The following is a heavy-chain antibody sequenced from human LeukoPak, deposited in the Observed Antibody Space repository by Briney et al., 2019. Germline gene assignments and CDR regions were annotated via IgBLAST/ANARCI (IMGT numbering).Heavy chain of an antibody. V-gene: IGHV3-21*01. CDR3: AREIGLYYDFWSGYDV. CDR1: GFTFSSYS. Sequence: GGSLRLSCAASGFTFSSYSMNWVRQAPGKGLEWVSSISSSGSYIYYADSVKGRFTISRDNAKNSLYLQMNSLRAEDTAVYYCAREIGLYYDFWSGYDVWGQGTLVTVSS. CDR2: ISSSGSYI. D-gene: IGHD3-3*01. J-gene: IGHJ4*02.